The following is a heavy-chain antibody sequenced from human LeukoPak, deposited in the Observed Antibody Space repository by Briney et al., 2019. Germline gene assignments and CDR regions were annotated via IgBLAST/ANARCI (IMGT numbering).Heavy chain of an antibody. CDR2: INHSGST. D-gene: IGHD3-3*01. Sequence: PSETLSLTCAVYGGSFSGYYWSWIRQPPGKGLEWIGEINHSGSTNYNPSLKSRVTISVDTSKNQFSLKLSSVTAADTAVYYCARLVGRGYYDFWSGHRWFDPWGQGTLVTVPS. CDR3: ARLVGRGYYDFWSGHRWFDP. J-gene: IGHJ5*02. CDR1: GGSFSGYY. V-gene: IGHV4-34*01.